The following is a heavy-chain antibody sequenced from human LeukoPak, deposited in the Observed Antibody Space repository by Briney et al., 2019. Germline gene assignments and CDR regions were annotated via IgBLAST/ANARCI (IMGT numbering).Heavy chain of an antibody. J-gene: IGHJ4*02. V-gene: IGHV5-51*01. CDR3: ARLRRDGYNSPPREGNDY. CDR2: IYPGDSDS. D-gene: IGHD5-24*01. Sequence: PGESLKISCQGSGYSFINYWIAWVRQMPGKGLEWMGIIYPGDSDSRYSPSFQGQVTISADRSISTAYLQWSSLKASDTAMYYCARLRRDGYNSPPREGNDYWGQGTLVTVSS. CDR1: GYSFINYW.